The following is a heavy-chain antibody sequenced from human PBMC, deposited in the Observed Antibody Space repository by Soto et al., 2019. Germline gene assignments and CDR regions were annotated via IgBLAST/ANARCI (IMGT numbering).Heavy chain of an antibody. Sequence: ASVKVSCKASGYTFTGYYMHWVRQAPGQGLEWMGWINPNSGGTNYAQKFQGWVTMTRDTSISTAYMELSRLRSDDTAVYYCAPAVNWAAGYFDYWGQGTLVTVSS. D-gene: IGHD7-27*01. CDR1: GYTFTGYY. J-gene: IGHJ4*02. CDR2: INPNSGGT. V-gene: IGHV1-2*04. CDR3: APAVNWAAGYFDY.